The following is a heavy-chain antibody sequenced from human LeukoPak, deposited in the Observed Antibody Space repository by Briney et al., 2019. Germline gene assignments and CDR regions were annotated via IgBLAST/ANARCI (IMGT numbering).Heavy chain of an antibody. V-gene: IGHV1-46*01. CDR3: ARDPYAVAYGMDV. CDR1: GYTFTGYD. Sequence: GASVKVSCKASGYTFTGYDMHWVRQAPGQGLEWMGIINPSGGSTSYAQKFQGRVTMTRDTSTSTVYMELSSLRSEDTAVYYCARDPYAVAYGMDVWGQGTTVTVSS. J-gene: IGHJ6*02. CDR2: INPSGGST. D-gene: IGHD6-19*01.